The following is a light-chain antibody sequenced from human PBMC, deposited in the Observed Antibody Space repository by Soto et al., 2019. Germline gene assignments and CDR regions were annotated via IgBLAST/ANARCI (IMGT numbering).Light chain of an antibody. CDR3: QHRSGFT. CDR2: DAS. Sequence: EIVLTQSPATLYLSPGERATLSCSASQSVNNYLAWYQQKSGQAPRLLIYDASNRATGIPARFSGSGSGTDFTRTISSLEPEDFAVYYRQHRSGFTFDPGTKVDIK. CDR1: QSVNNY. J-gene: IGKJ3*01. V-gene: IGKV3-11*01.